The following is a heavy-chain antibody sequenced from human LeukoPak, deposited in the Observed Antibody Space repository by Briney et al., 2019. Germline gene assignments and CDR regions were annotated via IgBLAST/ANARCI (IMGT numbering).Heavy chain of an antibody. V-gene: IGHV4-34*01. J-gene: IGHJ4*02. Sequence: PSETLSLTCAVYGGSFSGYYWSWIRQPPGKGLEWIGEINHSGSTNYNPSLKSRVTISVDTSKNQFSLKLSSVTAADTAVYYCARVHDFWSGYYTAYYFDYWGQGTLVTVSS. CDR1: GGSFSGYY. CDR2: INHSGST. D-gene: IGHD3-3*01. CDR3: ARVHDFWSGYYTAYYFDY.